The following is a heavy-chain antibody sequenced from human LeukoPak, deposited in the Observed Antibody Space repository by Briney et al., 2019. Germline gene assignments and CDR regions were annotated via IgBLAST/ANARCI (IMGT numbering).Heavy chain of an antibody. CDR1: GGSFSGYY. V-gene: IGHV4-34*01. D-gene: IGHD3-3*01. CDR3: ARRASVDYDFWSGSAYYYMDV. CDR2: INHSGST. J-gene: IGHJ6*03. Sequence: SETLSLTCAVYGGSFSGYYWSWIRQPPGKGLEWIGEINHSGSTNYNPSLKSRVTISVDTSKNQFSLKLSSVTAADTAVYYCARRASVDYDFWSGSAYYYMDVWGKGTTVTVSS.